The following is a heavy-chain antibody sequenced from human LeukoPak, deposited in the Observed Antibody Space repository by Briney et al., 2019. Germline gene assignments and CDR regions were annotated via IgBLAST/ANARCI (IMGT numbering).Heavy chain of an antibody. D-gene: IGHD3-10*01. CDR1: GFTVSSNY. J-gene: IGHJ4*02. CDR3: ARDRARGYYGSGSYGD. Sequence: GGSLRLSCAASGFTVSSNYMSWVRQAPGKGLEWVSVIYSGGSTYYADSVKGRFTISGHNSKNTLYLQTNSLRAEDTAVYYCARDRARGYYGSGSYGDWGQGTLVTVSS. CDR2: IYSGGST. V-gene: IGHV3-53*04.